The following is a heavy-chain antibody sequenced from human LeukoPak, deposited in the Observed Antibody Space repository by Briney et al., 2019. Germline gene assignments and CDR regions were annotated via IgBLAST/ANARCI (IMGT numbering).Heavy chain of an antibody. CDR3: ARVSRSYYYYYMDV. CDR2: INHSGST. CDR1: GGSFSGYY. V-gene: IGHV4-34*01. J-gene: IGHJ6*03. Sequence: PSETLSLTCAVYGGSFSGYYWSWIRQPPGKGLEWIGEINHSGSTNYNPSLKSRVTISVDTSKNRFSLKLSSVTAADTAVYYCARVSRSYYYYYMDVWGKGTTVTVSS.